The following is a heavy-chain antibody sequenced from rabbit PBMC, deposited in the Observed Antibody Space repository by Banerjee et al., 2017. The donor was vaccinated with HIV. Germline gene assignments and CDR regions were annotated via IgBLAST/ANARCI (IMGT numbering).Heavy chain of an antibody. CDR3: ARGYVGSGFNL. CDR1: GFDLSSYYY. J-gene: IGHJ4*01. D-gene: IGHD4-2*01. Sequence: QEQLEESGGGLVKPEGSLTLTCKASGFDLSSYYYMCWVRQAPGKGLEWIGCIYAGSGSAYYATWANGRFTISKTSSTTVTLQMTSLTAADTATYFCARGYVGSGFNLWGPGTLVTVS. V-gene: IGHV1S45*01. CDR2: IYAGSGSA.